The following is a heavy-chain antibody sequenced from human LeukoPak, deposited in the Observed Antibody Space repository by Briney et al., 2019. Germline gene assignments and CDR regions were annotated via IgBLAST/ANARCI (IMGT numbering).Heavy chain of an antibody. J-gene: IGHJ4*02. Sequence: GGSLRLSCAASGFSFSLYAMNWVRQAPGKGLEWISYINSGGDDIHYAASVRGRFTISRDDAGNNLFLQLSSLRAEDTAVYYCARDTIQPGLIDDWGQGTLVTVSS. CDR1: GFSFSLYA. CDR2: INSGGDDI. D-gene: IGHD2-2*01. V-gene: IGHV3-21*05. CDR3: ARDTIQPGLIDD.